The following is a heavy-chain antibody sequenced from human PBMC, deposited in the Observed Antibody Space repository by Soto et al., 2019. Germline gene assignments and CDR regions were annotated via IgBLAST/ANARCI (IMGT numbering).Heavy chain of an antibody. Sequence: GGSLRLSCAASGFSFSTYGMHWVRQAPGKGLEWVALISDEGYNRYYADSVKGRFTISRDVSNYRLYLQMNSLRAEDTAVYYCAKEARNFYYYFDYWGRGTLVTVSS. J-gene: IGHJ4*02. CDR3: AKEARNFYYYFDY. CDR2: ISDEGYNR. CDR1: GFSFSTYG. V-gene: IGHV3-30*18. D-gene: IGHD3-9*01.